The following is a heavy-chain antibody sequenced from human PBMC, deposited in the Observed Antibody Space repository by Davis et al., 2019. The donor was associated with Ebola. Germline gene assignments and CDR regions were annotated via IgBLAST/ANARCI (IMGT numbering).Heavy chain of an antibody. CDR2: MNPNSGNT. D-gene: IGHD3-10*01. Sequence: AASVKVSCKASGYTFTGYYMHWVRQATGQGLEWMGWMNPNSGNTGYAQKFQGRVTMTRNTSISTAYMELSSLRSEDTAVYYCARGRYYYGSGSPLGYWGQGTLVTVSS. CDR3: ARGRYYYGSGSPLGY. J-gene: IGHJ4*02. CDR1: GYTFTGYY. V-gene: IGHV1-8*02.